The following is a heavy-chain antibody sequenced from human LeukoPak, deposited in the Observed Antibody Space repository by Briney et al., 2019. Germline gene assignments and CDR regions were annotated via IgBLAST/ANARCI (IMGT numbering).Heavy chain of an antibody. Sequence: ASVKVSCKASGYTFTNNFMHWVRQAPGRGLEWMGWINPNGGGTNFAQQFQGRVTMTRDMSITTAYMELSRLKSDDTAVYYCARRGSYYGGDAFDIWGQGTLVTVSS. CDR1: GYTFTNNF. V-gene: IGHV1-2*02. CDR2: INPNGGGT. D-gene: IGHD1-26*01. J-gene: IGHJ3*02. CDR3: ARRGSYYGGDAFDI.